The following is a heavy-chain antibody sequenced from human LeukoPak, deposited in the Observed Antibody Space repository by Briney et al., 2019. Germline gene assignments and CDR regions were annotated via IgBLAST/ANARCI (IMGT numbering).Heavy chain of an antibody. CDR1: GYTFTSYG. D-gene: IGHD6-19*01. CDR3: ARDRRSGWYGAY. V-gene: IGHV1-18*01. Sequence: ASVKVSCKASGYTFTSYGISWVRQAPGQGLEWMGWISAYNGNTNYAQKLRGRVTMTTDTSTSTAYMELRSLRSDDTAVYYCARDRRSGWYGAYWGQGTLVTVSS. CDR2: ISAYNGNT. J-gene: IGHJ4*02.